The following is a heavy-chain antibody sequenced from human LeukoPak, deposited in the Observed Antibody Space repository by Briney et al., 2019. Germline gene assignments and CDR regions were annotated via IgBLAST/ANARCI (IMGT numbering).Heavy chain of an antibody. Sequence: ASVTVSCTASGYTFTSYGISWVRQAPGQGLEWMGWISAYNGNTNYAQKLQGRVTMTTDTSTSTAYMELRSLRSDDTAVYYCASGYIVVGSRGGYDYLHYYGMDVWGQGTTVTVSS. V-gene: IGHV1-18*01. D-gene: IGHD5-12*01. CDR3: ASGYIVVGSRGGYDYLHYYGMDV. J-gene: IGHJ6*02. CDR1: GYTFTSYG. CDR2: ISAYNGNT.